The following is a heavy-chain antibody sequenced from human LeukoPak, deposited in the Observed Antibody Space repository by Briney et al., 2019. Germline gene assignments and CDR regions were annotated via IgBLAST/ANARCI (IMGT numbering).Heavy chain of an antibody. CDR3: AFLPVVAATQ. D-gene: IGHD2-15*01. V-gene: IGHV3-66*01. CDR1: GFTVSSNY. CDR2: IYSGGST. Sequence: GGSLRLSCAASGFTVSSNYMSWVRQAPGKGLEWVSVIYSGGSTYYADSVKGRFTISRDNSKNTLYLQMNSLRAEDTAVHYCAFLPVVAATQWGQGTLVTVSS. J-gene: IGHJ4*02.